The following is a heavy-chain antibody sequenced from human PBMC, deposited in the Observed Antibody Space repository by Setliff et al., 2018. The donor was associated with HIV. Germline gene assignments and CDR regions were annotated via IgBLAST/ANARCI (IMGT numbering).Heavy chain of an antibody. CDR2: IYYSGST. CDR1: GGSISIISYY. J-gene: IGHJ6*03. V-gene: IGHV4-39*01. D-gene: IGHD2-2*01. CDR3: ARVDCSGTSCYRDSYYYMDV. Sequence: ETLSLTCTVSGGSISIISYYWGWIRQPPGKGLEYIGSIYYSGSTYYSPSLKSRVTISVDTSKNQFSLNLSSVTAADTAVYYCARVDCSGTSCYRDSYYYMDVWGKGTTVTVSS.